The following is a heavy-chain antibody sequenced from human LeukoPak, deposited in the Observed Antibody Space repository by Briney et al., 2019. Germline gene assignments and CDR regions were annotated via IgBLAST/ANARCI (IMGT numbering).Heavy chain of an antibody. CDR2: ITSDGSTT. CDR3: AGDYIWGRLF. J-gene: IGHJ4*01. V-gene: IGHV3-74*01. CDR1: GFSLSGYR. Sequence: GGALRLSCVGSGFSLSGYRMYWVRQTPGKGLMWVSRITSDGSTTWFADSVKGRFTVSRDNAKNTLFLEMNSLRDEDTAVYYCAGDYIWGRLFWGQGTLVTVSS. D-gene: IGHD3-16*01.